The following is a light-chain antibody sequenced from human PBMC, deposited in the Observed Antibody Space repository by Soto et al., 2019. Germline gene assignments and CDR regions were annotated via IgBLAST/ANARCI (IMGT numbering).Light chain of an antibody. CDR1: SSNIGAGYD. CDR3: QSFDSSLSVVV. CDR2: VNS. V-gene: IGLV1-40*01. Sequence: QSVLTQPPSVSGAPGQRVTLSCTGSSSNIGAGYDVHWYQQLPGAAPKLLIYVNSNRPSGVPDRFSGSKSGSSASLAITGLQADDEADYYCQSFDSSLSVVVFGGGTKVTVL. J-gene: IGLJ2*01.